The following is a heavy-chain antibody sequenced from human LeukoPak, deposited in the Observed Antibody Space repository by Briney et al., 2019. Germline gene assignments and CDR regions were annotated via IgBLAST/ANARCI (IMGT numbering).Heavy chain of an antibody. CDR1: GFTFSNYG. Sequence: GGSLRLSCAASGFTFSNYGMSWVRQAPGKGLEWVSSITGSGASTYYADSVKGRFTISRDNSKNTLSLQMNRLRAEDKAVYYCATRAPYYFDDWGQGSLVSAS. CDR2: ITGSGAST. CDR3: ATRAPYYFDD. D-gene: IGHD3-16*01. J-gene: IGHJ4*02. V-gene: IGHV3-23*01.